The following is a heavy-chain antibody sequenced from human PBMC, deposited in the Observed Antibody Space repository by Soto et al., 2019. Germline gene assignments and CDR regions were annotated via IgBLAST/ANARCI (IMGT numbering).Heavy chain of an antibody. V-gene: IGHV4-39*01. CDR2: IYYSGST. CDR1: GGSISSSSYY. CDR3: ARLYSSGWYSLIPYYFDY. D-gene: IGHD6-19*01. Sequence: PSETLSLTCTVSGGSISSSSYYWGWIRQPPGKGLEWIGSIYYSGSTYYNPSLKSRVTISVDTSKNQFSLKLSSVTAADTAVYYCARLYSSGWYSLIPYYFDYWGQGTLVTVSS. J-gene: IGHJ4*02.